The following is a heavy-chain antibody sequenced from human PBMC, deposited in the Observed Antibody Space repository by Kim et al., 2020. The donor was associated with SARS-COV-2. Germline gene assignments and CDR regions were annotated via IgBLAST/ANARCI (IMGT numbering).Heavy chain of an antibody. CDR1: GGTFSSYA. V-gene: IGHV1-69*13. CDR3: ARANEGDGYKTGAFDI. Sequence: SVKVSCKASGGTFSSYAISWVRQAPGQGLEWMGGIIPIFGTANYAQKFQGRVTITADESTSTAYMELSSLRSEDTAVYYCARANEGDGYKTGAFDIWGQGTMVTVSS. D-gene: IGHD5-12*01. J-gene: IGHJ3*02. CDR2: IIPIFGTA.